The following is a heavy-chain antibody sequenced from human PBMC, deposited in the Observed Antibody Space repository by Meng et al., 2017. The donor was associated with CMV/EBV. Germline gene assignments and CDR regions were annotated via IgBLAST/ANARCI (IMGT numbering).Heavy chain of an antibody. CDR2: IYYSGST. Sequence: GSLRLSCTVSGGSVSSGSYYWSWIRQPPGKGLEWIGYIYYSGSTNYNPSLKSRVTISVDTSKNQFSLKLSSVTAADTAVYYCATHILANYYDSSGYVYWGQGTRVTVSS. D-gene: IGHD3-22*01. J-gene: IGHJ4*02. V-gene: IGHV4-61*01. CDR3: ATHILANYYDSSGYVY. CDR1: GGSVSSGSYY.